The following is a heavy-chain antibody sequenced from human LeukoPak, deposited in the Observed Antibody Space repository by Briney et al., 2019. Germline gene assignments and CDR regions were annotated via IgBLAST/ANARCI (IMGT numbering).Heavy chain of an antibody. J-gene: IGHJ4*02. V-gene: IGHV1-8*01. CDR3: ARANYYGSGKKDLDY. CDR2: MNPNSGNT. CDR1: GYTFTTYD. Sequence: ASVKVSCKASGYTFTTYDINWVRHATGQGLEWRGWMNPNSGNTGYAQKFQGRVTMTRNTSMSTAYMELNSLRSEDTAVYYCARANYYGSGKKDLDYWGQGTLVTVSS. D-gene: IGHD3-10*01.